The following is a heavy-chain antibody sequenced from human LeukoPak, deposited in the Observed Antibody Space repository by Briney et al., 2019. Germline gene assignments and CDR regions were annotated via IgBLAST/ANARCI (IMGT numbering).Heavy chain of an antibody. J-gene: IGHJ4*02. CDR2: IYYSGST. CDR1: GGSISSSSYY. D-gene: IGHD2-21*01. V-gene: IGHV4-39*01. Sequence: SETLSLTCTVSGGSISSSSYYWGWIRQPPGKGLEWIGSIYYSGSTYYNPSLKSRVTISVDTSKNQFSLKLSSVIAADTAVYYCASLYSRYFDYWGQGTLVTVSS. CDR3: ASLYSRYFDY.